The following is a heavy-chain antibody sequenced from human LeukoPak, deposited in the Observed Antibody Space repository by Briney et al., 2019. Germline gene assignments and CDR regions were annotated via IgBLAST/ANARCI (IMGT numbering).Heavy chain of an antibody. CDR2: ISPDATST. J-gene: IGHJ4*02. CDR1: GFTFGTNW. D-gene: IGHD3-10*01. Sequence: PGGSLRLSCVASGFTFGTNWMHWVRQAPGKGLVWVSRISPDATSTNYADSVKGRFTISRDNSKNTLYLQMNSLRAEDTAVYYCAKQPVWFGEILGYWGQGTLVTVSS. CDR3: AKQPVWFGEILGY. V-gene: IGHV3-74*01.